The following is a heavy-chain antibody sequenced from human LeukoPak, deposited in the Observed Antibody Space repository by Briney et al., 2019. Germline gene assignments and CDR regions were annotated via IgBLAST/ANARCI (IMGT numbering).Heavy chain of an antibody. D-gene: IGHD3-22*01. CDR3: ARGWNYYDSSGYSRSYGMDV. J-gene: IGHJ6*02. Sequence: SETLSLTCTVSGGSISSYYWSWIRQPAGKGLEWIGRIYTSGSTNYNPSLKSRVTMSVDTSKNQFSLKLSSVTAEDTAVYYCARGWNYYDSSGYSRSYGMDVWGQGTTVTVSS. V-gene: IGHV4-4*07. CDR1: GGSISSYY. CDR2: IYTSGST.